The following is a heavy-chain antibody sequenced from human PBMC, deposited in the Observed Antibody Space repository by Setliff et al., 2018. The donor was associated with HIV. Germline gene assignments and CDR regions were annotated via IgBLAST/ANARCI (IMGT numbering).Heavy chain of an antibody. CDR3: AKDSDAYNFDY. Sequence: GESLKISCAASGFAFDTSWMAWIRQAPGEGLEWVATIKQDGSQKFYVDSVKGRFTISRDNAKNTLYLQMNSLRAEDTAVYYCAKDSDAYNFDYWGQGALVTVSS. CDR2: IKQDGSQK. CDR1: GFAFDTSW. D-gene: IGHD4-4*01. V-gene: IGHV3-7*01. J-gene: IGHJ4*02.